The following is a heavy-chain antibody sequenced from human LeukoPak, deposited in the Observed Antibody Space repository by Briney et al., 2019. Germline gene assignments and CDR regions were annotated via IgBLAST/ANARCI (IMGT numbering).Heavy chain of an antibody. J-gene: IGHJ3*02. V-gene: IGHV4-61*02. CDR1: GDPISSGDYY. CDR3: ARGPYSYDSSGAFDI. Sequence: SETLSLTCTVSGDPISSGDYYWSWIRQPAGKGLEWIGRISSSGSTNYNPSLKSRVTISVDTSKNQFSLKLSSVTAADTAVYFCARGPYSYDSSGAFDIWGQGTMVTVSS. CDR2: ISSSGST. D-gene: IGHD3-22*01.